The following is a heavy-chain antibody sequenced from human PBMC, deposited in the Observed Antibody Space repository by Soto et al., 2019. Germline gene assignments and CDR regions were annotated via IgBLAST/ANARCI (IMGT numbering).Heavy chain of an antibody. D-gene: IGHD3-3*01. Sequence: PSETLSLTCTVSGGSISSGGYYWSWIRQHPGKGLEWIGYIYYSGSTYYNPSLKSRVTISVDTSKNQFSLKLSSVTAADTAVYYCARGSYYDFWSGYYTSYYYYGMDVWGQGTTVTVS. CDR2: IYYSGST. CDR3: ARGSYYDFWSGYYTSYYYYGMDV. V-gene: IGHV4-31*03. J-gene: IGHJ6*02. CDR1: GGSISSGGYY.